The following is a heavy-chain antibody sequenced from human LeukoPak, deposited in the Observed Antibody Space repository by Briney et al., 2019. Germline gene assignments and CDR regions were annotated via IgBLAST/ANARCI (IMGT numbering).Heavy chain of an antibody. Sequence: PSETLSLTCAVYGGSFSGYYWSWIRQPPGKGLEWIGEINHSGSTNYNPSLKSRVTISVDTSKNQFSLKLSSVTAADTAVYYCARTFRESYYDFWSGYSTLDYWGQGTLVTVSS. CDR3: ARTFRESYYDFWSGYSTLDY. D-gene: IGHD3-3*01. J-gene: IGHJ4*02. V-gene: IGHV4-34*01. CDR2: INHSGST. CDR1: GGSFSGYY.